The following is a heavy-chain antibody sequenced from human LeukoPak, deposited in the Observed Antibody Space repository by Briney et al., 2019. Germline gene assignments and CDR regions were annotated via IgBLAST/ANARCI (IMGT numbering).Heavy chain of an antibody. Sequence: GGSLRLSCAASGFTFSDHYMDWVRQAPGKGLEWVGRTRNKANSYTTEYAASVKGRFTISRDDSKNSLYLQMNSLRAEDTAVYYCARDFGDYGDLFDYWGQGTLVTVSS. CDR1: GFTFSDHY. CDR3: ARDFGDYGDLFDY. D-gene: IGHD4-17*01. V-gene: IGHV3-72*01. J-gene: IGHJ4*02. CDR2: TRNKANSYTT.